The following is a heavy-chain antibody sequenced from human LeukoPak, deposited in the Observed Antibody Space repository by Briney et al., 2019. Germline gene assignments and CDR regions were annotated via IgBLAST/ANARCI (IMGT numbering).Heavy chain of an antibody. D-gene: IGHD5-18*01. V-gene: IGHV4-59*08. J-gene: IGHJ5*02. CDR2: IYYSGST. CDR3: ARQTATAMVSRYNWFDP. Sequence: PSETLSLTCTVSGGSISSYYWSWIRQPPGKGLEWIGYIYYSGSTNYNPSLESRVTISVDTSKNQFSLKLSSVTAADTAVYYCARQTATAMVSRYNWFDPWGQGTLVTVSS. CDR1: GGSISSYY.